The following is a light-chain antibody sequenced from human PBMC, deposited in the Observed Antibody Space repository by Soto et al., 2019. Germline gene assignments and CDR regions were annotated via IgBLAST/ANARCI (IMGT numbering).Light chain of an antibody. V-gene: IGKV1-33*01. CDR2: DAS. CDR1: QDISTY. Sequence: DIQMTQSPSSLSASAGDRVTLTCQASQDISTYLNWYQQKPGKAPKLLIYDASNLETGVSSRFSGSGSGTDFTFTISSLQPEDIATYYCQQYDNLPLTFGGGTKVEIK. J-gene: IGKJ4*01. CDR3: QQYDNLPLT.